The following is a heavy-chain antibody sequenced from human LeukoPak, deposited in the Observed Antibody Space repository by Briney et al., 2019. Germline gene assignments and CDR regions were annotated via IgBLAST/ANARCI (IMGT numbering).Heavy chain of an antibody. Sequence: SETLSLTCTVSGGSISSGGYYWSWIRQHPGKGLEWIGYIYYSGSTYYNPSLKSRVTISVDTSKNQFSLKLSSVTAADTAVYYCARTVAAAFDYWGQGILVTVSS. CDR2: IYYSGST. D-gene: IGHD6-13*01. J-gene: IGHJ4*02. CDR1: GGSISSGGYY. CDR3: ARTVAAAFDY. V-gene: IGHV4-31*03.